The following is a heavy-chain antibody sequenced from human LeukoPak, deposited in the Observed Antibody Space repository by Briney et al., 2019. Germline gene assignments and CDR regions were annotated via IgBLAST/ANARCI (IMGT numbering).Heavy chain of an antibody. D-gene: IGHD3-10*01. CDR2: INPNSGGT. CDR3: ARHPILEMVRGVIIGNYYMDV. V-gene: IGHV1-2*02. Sequence: GASVKVSCKASGYTFTGYYMHWVRQAPGQGLEWMGWINPNSGGTNYAQKLQGRVTMTTDTSTSTAYMELRSLRSDDTAVYYCARHPILEMVRGVIIGNYYMDVWGKGTTVTISS. J-gene: IGHJ6*03. CDR1: GYTFTGYY.